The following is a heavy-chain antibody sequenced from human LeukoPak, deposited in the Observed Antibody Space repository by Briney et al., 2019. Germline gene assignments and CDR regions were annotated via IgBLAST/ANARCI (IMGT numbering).Heavy chain of an antibody. CDR3: ARVSTGGGLNYYDKWFDP. V-gene: IGHV1-2*04. CDR1: GYTFTGYY. D-gene: IGHD3-22*01. Sequence: GASVKVSCKASGYTFTGYYMHWVRQAPGQGLEWMGWINPNSGGTNYAQKFQGWVTMTRDTSISTAYMELSRLRSDDTAVYYCARVSTGGGLNYYDKWFDPWGQGTLVTVSS. CDR2: INPNSGGT. J-gene: IGHJ5*02.